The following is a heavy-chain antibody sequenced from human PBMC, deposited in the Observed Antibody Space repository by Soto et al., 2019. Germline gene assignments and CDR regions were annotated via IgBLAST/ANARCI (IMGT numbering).Heavy chain of an antibody. V-gene: IGHV5-51*01. J-gene: IGHJ4*02. CDR1: GYSFTSYW. CDR2: IYPGDSDT. Sequence: GEALKSSGKGSGYSFTSYWIGWVRQMPGKGLEWMGIIYPGDSDTRYSPSFQGQVTISADKSISTAYLQWSSLKASDTAMYYCARHRKGQLERLDYWGQGTLVTVS. D-gene: IGHD1-1*01. CDR3: ARHRKGQLERLDY.